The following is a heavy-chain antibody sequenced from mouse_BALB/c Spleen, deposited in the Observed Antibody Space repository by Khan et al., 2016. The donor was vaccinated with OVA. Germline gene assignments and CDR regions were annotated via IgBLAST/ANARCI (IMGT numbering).Heavy chain of an antibody. J-gene: IGHJ3*01. V-gene: IGHV2-2*02. CDR2: IWSGGST. Sequence: VQLQESGPGLVQPSQSLSITCTVSGFSLTNYGVHWVRQSPGKGLESLGLIWSGGSTDYNAAFISRLSISKDNSKSQVFFKMNSLQANDTAIYYCARNYDYDEGLTYWGQGTLVTVSA. D-gene: IGHD2-4*01. CDR1: GFSLTNYG. CDR3: ARNYDYDEGLTY.